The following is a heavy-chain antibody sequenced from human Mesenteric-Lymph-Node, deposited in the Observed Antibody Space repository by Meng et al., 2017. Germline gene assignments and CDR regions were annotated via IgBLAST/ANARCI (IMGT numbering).Heavy chain of an antibody. CDR3: ARRYCSSTDCLSDY. CDR2: ISGSGGST. J-gene: IGHJ4*02. Sequence: GESLKISCAASGFTFSSYAMSWVRQAPGKGLEWVSAISGSGGSTYYADSVKGRFTISRDNSKNTLYLQMNSLRAEDTAVYYCARRYCSSTDCLSDYWGQGALVTVSS. V-gene: IGHV3-23*01. CDR1: GFTFSSYA. D-gene: IGHD2-2*01.